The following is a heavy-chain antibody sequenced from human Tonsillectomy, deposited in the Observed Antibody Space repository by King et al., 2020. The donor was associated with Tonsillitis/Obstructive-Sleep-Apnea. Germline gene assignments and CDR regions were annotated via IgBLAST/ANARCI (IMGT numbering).Heavy chain of an antibody. V-gene: IGHV3-33*01. D-gene: IGHD1-26*01. CDR3: ARDRGDYYYMDV. J-gene: IGHJ6*03. Sequence: ESGGGVVQPGRSLKLSCIASGFTFSTYGMHWVRQAPGKGLEWVTIIWYDGRSESYADSVKGRFTISRDNSKNTLYLQMNSLRAEDTAVYYCARDRGDYYYMDVWGKGTTVTVSS. CDR1: GFTFSTYG. CDR2: IWYDGRSE.